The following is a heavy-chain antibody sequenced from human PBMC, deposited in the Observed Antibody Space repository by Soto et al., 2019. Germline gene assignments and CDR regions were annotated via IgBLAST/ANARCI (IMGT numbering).Heavy chain of an antibody. CDR2: ISSTTNYI. J-gene: IGHJ4*02. CDR1: GFIFRRYS. V-gene: IGHV3-21*01. CDR3: ARESEDLTSNFDY. Sequence: LRVSCAASGFIFRRYSMNWVRQAPGKGLEWVSSISSTTNYIYYADSMKGRFTVSRDNAKNSVYLDMNSLSAEDTAVYYCARESEDLTSNFDYWGQGTLVTVSS.